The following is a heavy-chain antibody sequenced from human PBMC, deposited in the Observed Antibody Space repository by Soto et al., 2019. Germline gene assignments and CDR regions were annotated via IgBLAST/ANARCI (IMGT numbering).Heavy chain of an antibody. CDR3: AKDLYRKYGDAFDI. V-gene: IGHV3-9*01. CDR2: ISRNSDNI. CDR1: GFTFDDYA. J-gene: IGHJ3*02. Sequence: EVQLVESGGGLVQPGRSLRLSCAASGFTFDDYAMNWVRQAPGKGLEWVSGISRNSDNIDYADSVKGRFTISRDNAKNSLYLQMNSLRAEDTALYCCAKDLYRKYGDAFDIWGQGTMVTVSS. D-gene: IGHD2-2*01.